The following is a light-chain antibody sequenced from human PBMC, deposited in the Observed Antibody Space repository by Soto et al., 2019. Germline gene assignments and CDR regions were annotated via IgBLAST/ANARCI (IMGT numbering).Light chain of an antibody. Sequence: QSALTQPASVSGSPGQSITISCTGTSSDIGAYIFVSWYQQHPGKAPKLLIYDIANRPSGVSYRFSGSKSANTAALTISGLQADDEADYYCVSFTTKKSYVFGTGTQLTVL. CDR1: SSDIGAYIF. J-gene: IGLJ1*01. CDR3: VSFTTKKSYV. V-gene: IGLV2-14*03. CDR2: DIA.